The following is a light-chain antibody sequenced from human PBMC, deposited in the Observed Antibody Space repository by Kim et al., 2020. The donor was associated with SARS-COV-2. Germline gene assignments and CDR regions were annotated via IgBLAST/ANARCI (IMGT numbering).Light chain of an antibody. CDR1: SGSIASNY. Sequence: NFMLAQPHSVSESPGKTVTISCTRSSGSIASNYVQWYQQRPGSFPTTVIYEDNQRPSGVPDRFSGSIDSSSNSASLTISGLKTEDEADYYCQSNDSGNWVFGGGT. V-gene: IGLV6-57*01. CDR2: EDN. J-gene: IGLJ3*02. CDR3: QSNDSGNWV.